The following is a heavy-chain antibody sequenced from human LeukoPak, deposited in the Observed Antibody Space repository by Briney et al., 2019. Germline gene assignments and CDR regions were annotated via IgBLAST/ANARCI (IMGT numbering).Heavy chain of an antibody. CDR2: INPNSGGT. Sequence: ASVKVSCKASGYTFTGYYMHWVRQAPGQGLEWMGWINPNSGGTNYAQKFQGKVTMTRDTSISTAYMELSRLRSDDTAVYYCARELGGSGSYYNGNWFDPWGQGTLVTVS. CDR1: GYTFTGYY. V-gene: IGHV1-2*02. D-gene: IGHD3-10*01. J-gene: IGHJ5*02. CDR3: ARELGGSGSYYNGNWFDP.